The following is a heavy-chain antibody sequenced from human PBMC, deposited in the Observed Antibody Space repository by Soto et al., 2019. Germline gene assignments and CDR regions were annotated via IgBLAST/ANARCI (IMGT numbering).Heavy chain of an antibody. CDR2: TYYRSKWYN. CDR1: GDSVSSNSAA. CDR3: ATWRFDY. Sequence: PSRTLSLTCAISGDSVSSNSAAWNWIRHSPSRGLEWLGRTYYRSKWYNDYAVSMRSRVTINPDTTKNQLSLKLNSATPADTAVYYCATWRFDYWGQGTLVTVSS. V-gene: IGHV6-1*01. J-gene: IGHJ4*02.